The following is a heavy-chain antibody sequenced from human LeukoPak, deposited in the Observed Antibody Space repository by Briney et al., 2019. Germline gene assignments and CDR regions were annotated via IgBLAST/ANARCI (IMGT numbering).Heavy chain of an antibody. CDR2: ISYDGSNK. D-gene: IGHD3-10*01. CDR1: GFTFSSYA. V-gene: IGHV3-30*04. J-gene: IGHJ3*02. Sequence: PGGSLRLSCAASGFTFSSYAMHWVRQAPGKGLDWVAFISYDGSNKYYADSVKGRFTISRDNSKNTLYLQMNSLRAEDTAVYYCAREAYYGSGSGAFDIWGQGTMVTVSS. CDR3: AREAYYGSGSGAFDI.